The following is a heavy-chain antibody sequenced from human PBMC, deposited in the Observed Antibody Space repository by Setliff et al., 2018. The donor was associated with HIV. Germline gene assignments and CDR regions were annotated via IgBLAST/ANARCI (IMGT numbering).Heavy chain of an antibody. CDR1: GFTFSSYA. CDR3: ANGADYFDY. D-gene: IGHD3-16*01. V-gene: IGHV3-30-3*01. Sequence: LRLSCAASGFTFSSYAMHWVRQAPGKGLEWVAVISYDGSNKYYADSVKGRFTISRDNSKNTQYLQMNSLRAEDTAVYYCANGADYFDYWGQGTLVTVSS. CDR2: ISYDGSNK. J-gene: IGHJ4*02.